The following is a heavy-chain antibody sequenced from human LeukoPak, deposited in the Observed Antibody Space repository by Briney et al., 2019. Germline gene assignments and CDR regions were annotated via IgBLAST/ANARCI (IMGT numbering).Heavy chain of an antibody. V-gene: IGHV4-59*01. J-gene: IGHJ4*02. D-gene: IGHD3-10*01. Sequence: SETLSLTCTVSGGSFSTYYWSWIRQPPGKGLEWIGYIYYSGSTNYNPSLKSRVTISLDTSKNQFSLKLSSVTAADTAVYYCARSELLWFGGVNSGFDYWGQGTLVTVSS. CDR2: IYYSGST. CDR1: GGSFSTYY. CDR3: ARSELLWFGGVNSGFDY.